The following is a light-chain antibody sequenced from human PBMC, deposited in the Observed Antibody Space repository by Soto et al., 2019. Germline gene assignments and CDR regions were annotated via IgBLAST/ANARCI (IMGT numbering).Light chain of an antibody. CDR2: DAS. J-gene: IGKJ1*01. Sequence: DIQMTQSTSPLSASVGDRVTISCRASQTISNWLAWYQQKPGKAPKLLIYDASSLESGVPSRFSGSGSGTEFTLTISSLQPEYLATYFCQQYMSYSFVQGTKVDIK. V-gene: IGKV1-5*01. CDR3: QQYMSYS. CDR1: QTISNW.